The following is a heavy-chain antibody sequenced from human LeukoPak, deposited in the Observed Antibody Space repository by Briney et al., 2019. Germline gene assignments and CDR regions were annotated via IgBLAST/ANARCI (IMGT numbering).Heavy chain of an antibody. CDR3: ARVWTGQWPPHYYYMDV. V-gene: IGHV3-21*01. CDR2: ISSSSSYI. D-gene: IGHD6-19*01. J-gene: IGHJ6*03. Sequence: PGGSLRLSCVVSGFTFSTFTMNWVSQAPGKGLEWVSCISSSSSYIYYADSVKGRFTISRDNAKNSLYLQMNSLRAEDTAVYYCARVWTGQWPPHYYYMDVWGKGTTVTISS. CDR1: GFTFSTFT.